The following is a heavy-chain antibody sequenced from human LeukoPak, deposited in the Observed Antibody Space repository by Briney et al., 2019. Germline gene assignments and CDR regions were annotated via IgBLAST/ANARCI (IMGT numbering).Heavy chain of an antibody. D-gene: IGHD3-22*01. CDR1: GGSISSSSYY. CDR3: AKKIPDSSGYYHLPLLFDY. J-gene: IGHJ4*02. Sequence: SETLSLICTVSGGSISSSSYYWGWLRQPPGKGLEWIGSIYYSGSTYYNPSLKSRVTISVDTSKNQFSLKLSSVTAADTAVYYCAKKIPDSSGYYHLPLLFDYWGQGTLVTVSS. CDR2: IYYSGST. V-gene: IGHV4-39*07.